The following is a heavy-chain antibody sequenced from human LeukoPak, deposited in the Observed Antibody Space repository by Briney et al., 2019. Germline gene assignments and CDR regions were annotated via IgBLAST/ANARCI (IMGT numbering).Heavy chain of an antibody. D-gene: IGHD2-2*02. CDR2: INPNSGGT. CDR3: ARGKRSVVVPAAIRTYYYYMDV. Sequence: ASVKVSCKASGNTFTGYYMHWVRQDPGQGLEWMGWINPNSGGTNYAQKFQGRVTITRNTSISTAYMELSSLRSEDTAVYYCARGKRSVVVPAAIRTYYYYMDVWGKGTTVTVSS. J-gene: IGHJ6*03. CDR1: GNTFTGYY. V-gene: IGHV1-2*02.